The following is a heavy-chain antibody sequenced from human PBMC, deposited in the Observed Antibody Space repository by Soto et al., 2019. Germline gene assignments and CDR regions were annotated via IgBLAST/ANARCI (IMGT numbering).Heavy chain of an antibody. CDR3: ARENSYPYFDF. CDR1: GLTVSSNY. D-gene: IGHD5-18*01. V-gene: IGHV3-53*01. Sequence: GGSLRLSCAASGLTVSSNYMIWVRQAPGKGLQWVSVIYSSGSTYYEDSVKGRFTISRDNPKNTLYLQMNSLRVEDTAVYYCARENSYPYFDFWGQGTQVTVSS. CDR2: IYSSGST. J-gene: IGHJ4*02.